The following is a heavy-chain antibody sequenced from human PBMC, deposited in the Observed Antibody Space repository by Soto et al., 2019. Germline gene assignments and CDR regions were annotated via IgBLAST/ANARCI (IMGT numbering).Heavy chain of an antibody. V-gene: IGHV4-30-2*01. CDR3: ARETYSSSWHSGNRFDP. J-gene: IGHJ5*02. D-gene: IGHD6-13*01. CDR2: IYHSGST. Sequence: QLQLQESGSGLVKPSQTLSLTCAVSGGSISSGGYSWSWIRQPPGKGLEWIGYIYHSGSTYYNPSLKSRVTISVDRSKNQFSLKLSSVTAADTAVYYCARETYSSSWHSGNRFDPWGQGTLVTVSS. CDR1: GGSISSGGYS.